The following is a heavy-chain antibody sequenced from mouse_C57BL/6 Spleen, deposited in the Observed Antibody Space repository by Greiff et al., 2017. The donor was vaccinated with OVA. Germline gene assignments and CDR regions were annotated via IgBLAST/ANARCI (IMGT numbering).Heavy chain of an antibody. CDR3: ARDYYGSRDY. J-gene: IGHJ2*01. D-gene: IGHD1-1*01. Sequence: QVQLKQPGAELVMPGASVKLSCKASGYTFTSYWMHWVKQRPGQGLEWIGEIDPSDSYTNYNQKFKGKSTLTVDKSSSTAYMQLSSLTSEDSAVYYYARDYYGSRDYWGQGTTLTVSS. CDR1: GYTFTSYW. CDR2: IDPSDSYT. V-gene: IGHV1-69*01.